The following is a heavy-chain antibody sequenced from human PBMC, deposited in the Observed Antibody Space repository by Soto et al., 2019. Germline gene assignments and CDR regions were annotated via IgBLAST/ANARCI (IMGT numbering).Heavy chain of an antibody. Sequence: QVQLQESGPGLVKPSETLSLTCTVSGGSISSYYWSWIRQPPGKGLEWIGYIYYSGSTNYNPSLKSRVTISVDTSKNQFSLKLSSGTAADTAVYYCARGGGRGYSSPWGQGTLVTVSS. CDR3: ARGGGRGYSSP. J-gene: IGHJ5*02. CDR1: GGSISSYY. V-gene: IGHV4-59*01. CDR2: IYYSGST. D-gene: IGHD6-19*01.